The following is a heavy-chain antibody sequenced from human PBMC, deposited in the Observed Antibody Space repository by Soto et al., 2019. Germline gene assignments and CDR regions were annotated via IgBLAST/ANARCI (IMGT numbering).Heavy chain of an antibody. J-gene: IGHJ4*02. V-gene: IGHV3-21*01. Sequence: EVQLVESGGALVKPGGSLRLSCAASGFTFSTYSMNWVRQAPGKGLEWVASISSSSTYIYYADSVKGRFTISRDNAKNSLDLQMNSLRAEDTAMYYCATDRGRGIVATIPYYFDYWGQGTLVTVSS. CDR1: GFTFSTYS. CDR3: ATDRGRGIVATIPYYFDY. D-gene: IGHD5-12*01. CDR2: ISSSSTYI.